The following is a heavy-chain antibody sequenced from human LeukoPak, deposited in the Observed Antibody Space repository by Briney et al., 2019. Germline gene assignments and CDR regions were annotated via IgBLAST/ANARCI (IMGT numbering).Heavy chain of an antibody. CDR3: ASTTDSSGYYNY. J-gene: IGHJ4*02. V-gene: IGHV3-48*02. Sequence: PGGSLRLSCAASGFTFSSYAMSWVRQAPGKGLEWVSYISSTSTTIYYADSVKGRFTISRDNAKNSLLLQMNSLRDDDTAVYYCASTTDSSGYYNYWGQGTLVTVSS. CDR1: GFTFSSYA. CDR2: ISSTSTTI. D-gene: IGHD3-22*01.